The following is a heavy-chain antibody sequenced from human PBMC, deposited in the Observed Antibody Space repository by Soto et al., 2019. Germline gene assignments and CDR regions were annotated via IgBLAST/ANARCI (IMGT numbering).Heavy chain of an antibody. CDR2: ISGSGGST. V-gene: IGHV3-23*01. CDR1: GFTFSSYA. CDR3: AKDQSTQHSGWYSHR. Sequence: SVGSLRLSCAASGFTFSSYAMSWVRQAPGKGLEWVSAISGSGGSTYYADSVKGRFTISRDNSKNTLYLQMNSLRAEDTAVYYCAKDQSTQHSGWYSHRWGQGTLVTVSS. J-gene: IGHJ4*02. D-gene: IGHD6-19*01.